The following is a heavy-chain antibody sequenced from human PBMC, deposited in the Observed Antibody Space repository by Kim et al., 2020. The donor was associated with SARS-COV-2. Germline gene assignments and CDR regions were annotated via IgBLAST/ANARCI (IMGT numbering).Heavy chain of an antibody. V-gene: IGHV3-9*01. CDR1: GFTFGDFA. CDR3: AKDLVSSSFRAFHI. CDR2: LSWNSGVI. D-gene: IGHD6-6*01. Sequence: GGSLRLSCAASGFTFGDFAMHWVRQVPGKGLEWVSGLSWNSGVIGYADSVKGRFTISRHNAENSLYLQMNSLRAEDTAFYYCAKDLVSSSFRAFHIWCQGTMVTVSS. J-gene: IGHJ3*02.